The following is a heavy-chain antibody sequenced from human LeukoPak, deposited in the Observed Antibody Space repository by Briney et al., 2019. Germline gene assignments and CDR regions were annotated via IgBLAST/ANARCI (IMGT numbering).Heavy chain of an antibody. V-gene: IGHV4-30-4*01. Sequence: SETLSLTCTVSGGSISSGDYYWSWIRQPPGKGLEWIGYIYYSGSTYYNPSLKSRVTISVDTSKNQFSLKLSSVTAADTAVYYCARVGPSRFITMIGYFDYWGQGTLVTVSS. J-gene: IGHJ4*02. CDR1: GGSISSGDYY. D-gene: IGHD3-22*01. CDR3: ARVGPSRFITMIGYFDY. CDR2: IYYSGST.